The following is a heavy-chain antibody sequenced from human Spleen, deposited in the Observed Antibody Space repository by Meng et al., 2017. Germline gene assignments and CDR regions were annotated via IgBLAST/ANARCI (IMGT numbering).Heavy chain of an antibody. CDR1: GGSVRSSYYQ. CDR3: ARDYWGSLDY. D-gene: IGHD7-27*01. Sequence: HVPVQGGGPGRVRPSETLHLICTVSGGSVRSSYYQWSWIRQPPGKGLEWIGFASTNYNPSLKSRLTISLDTSKNQFSLKLTSVTAADTAVYYCARDYWGSLDYWGQGILVTVSS. V-gene: IGHV4-61*01. J-gene: IGHJ4*02. CDR2: AST.